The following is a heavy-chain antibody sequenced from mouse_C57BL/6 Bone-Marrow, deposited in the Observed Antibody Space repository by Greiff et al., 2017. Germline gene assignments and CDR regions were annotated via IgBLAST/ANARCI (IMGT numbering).Heavy chain of an antibody. CDR2: ISNGGGST. D-gene: IGHD2-4*01. Sequence: EVQLVESGGGLVQPGGSLKLSCAASGFTFSDYYMYWVRQTPEKRLEWVAYISNGGGSTYYPDTVKGRFTISRDNAKNTLYLQMSRLKSEDTAMYYCARGDYERAYWGQGTLVTVSA. CDR1: GFTFSDYY. V-gene: IGHV5-12*01. CDR3: ARGDYERAY. J-gene: IGHJ3*01.